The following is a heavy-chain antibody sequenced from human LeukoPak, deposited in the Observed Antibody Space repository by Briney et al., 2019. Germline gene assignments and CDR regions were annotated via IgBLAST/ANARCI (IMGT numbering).Heavy chain of an antibody. V-gene: IGHV3-66*01. J-gene: IGHJ4*02. D-gene: IGHD3-10*01. CDR2: IYSGGST. CDR1: GFTFSSYG. CDR3: ARVLAMVRGVIDY. Sequence: GGSLRLSCAASGFTFSSYGMSWVRQAPGKGLEWVSVIYSGGSTYYADSVKGRFTISRDNSKNTLYLQMNSLRAEDTAVYYCARVLAMVRGVIDYWGQGTLVTVSS.